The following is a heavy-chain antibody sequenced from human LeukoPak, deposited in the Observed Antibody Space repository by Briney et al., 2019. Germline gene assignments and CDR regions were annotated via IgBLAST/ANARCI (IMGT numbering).Heavy chain of an antibody. D-gene: IGHD5-24*01. CDR1: GGSISSYY. Sequence: TSETLSLTCTVSGGSISSYYWSWIRQPPGKGLEWIGYIYYSGSTNCNPSLKSRVTISVDTSKNQFSLKLSSVTAADTAVYYCARSDLRDGYNYWGQGTLVTVSS. CDR3: ARSDLRDGYNY. V-gene: IGHV4-59*01. J-gene: IGHJ4*02. CDR2: IYYSGST.